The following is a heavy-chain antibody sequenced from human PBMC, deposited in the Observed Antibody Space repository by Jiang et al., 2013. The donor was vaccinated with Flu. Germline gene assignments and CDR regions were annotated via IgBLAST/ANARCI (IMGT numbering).Heavy chain of an antibody. CDR1: GDSIRSTSHY. CDR3: ARHYERYSTTWKNNWFGP. J-gene: IGHJ5*02. D-gene: IGHD2-2*01. CDR2: IHFGGTT. Sequence: LLKPSETLSLSCTVSGDSIRSTSHYWGWIRQPPGKGLEWIGSIHFGGTTYYNPSLKSRVTMSVDSSKDQFSLKVTSVTAADTAVYYCARHYERYSTTWKNNWFGPWGQGTLVTVSS. V-gene: IGHV4-39*01.